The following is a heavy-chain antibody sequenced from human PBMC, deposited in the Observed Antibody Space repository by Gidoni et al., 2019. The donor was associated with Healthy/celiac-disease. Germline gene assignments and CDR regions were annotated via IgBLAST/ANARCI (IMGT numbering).Heavy chain of an antibody. CDR2: ISGSGGST. D-gene: IGHD3-16*01. J-gene: IGHJ4*02. CDR3: AKDTEGWGY. Sequence: EVQLLESGGGLVQCGGSLRLSCAASGFAFSSDAMSWVRQAPGKGLGWVSAISGSGGSTYCADPVKGRFTISRDNSKNTLYLQMNSLRAEDTAVYYCAKDTEGWGYWGQGTLVTVSS. CDR1: GFAFSSDA. V-gene: IGHV3-23*01.